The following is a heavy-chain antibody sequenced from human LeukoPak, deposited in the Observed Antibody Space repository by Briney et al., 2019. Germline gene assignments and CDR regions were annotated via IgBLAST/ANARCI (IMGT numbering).Heavy chain of an antibody. Sequence: SETLSLTCTVSGGSISSSSYYWGWIRQPPGKGLEGIGSIYYSGSTYYNPSLKSRVTISVDTSKNQFSLKLSSVTAADTAVYYCARRSSSSYNWFDPWGQGTLVTVSS. CDR2: IYYSGST. CDR3: ARRSSSSYNWFDP. J-gene: IGHJ5*02. CDR1: GGSISSSSYY. D-gene: IGHD6-13*01. V-gene: IGHV4-39*01.